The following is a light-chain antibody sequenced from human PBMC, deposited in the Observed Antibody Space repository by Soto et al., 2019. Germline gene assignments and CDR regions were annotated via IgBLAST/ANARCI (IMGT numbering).Light chain of an antibody. CDR3: QQYGSSPGGT. CDR1: QSVSSSY. J-gene: IGKJ1*01. CDR2: GAS. V-gene: IGKV3-20*01. Sequence: EIVLTQSPGTLSLSPGERATLSCRASQSVSSSYLAWYQQKPGQAPRLLIYGASSRATGIPDRFSGCGSGRDFTLTISRLVPEDFGVYYCQQYGSSPGGTFGQGTKVEI.